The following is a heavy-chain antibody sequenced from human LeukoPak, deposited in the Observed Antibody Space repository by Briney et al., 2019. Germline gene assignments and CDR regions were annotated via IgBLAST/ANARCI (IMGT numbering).Heavy chain of an antibody. Sequence: PSETLSLTCSVSGGSITSSSYYWGWIRQPPGKGLEWIGSIYYSGSTYYNPSLKSRVTISEDTSKNQFSLKLSSVTAADTAVYYCARDNDEDTAIQHWGQGTLVTVSS. D-gene: IGHD5-18*01. CDR3: ARDNDEDTAIQH. CDR2: IYYSGST. J-gene: IGHJ1*01. V-gene: IGHV4-39*07. CDR1: GGSITSSSYY.